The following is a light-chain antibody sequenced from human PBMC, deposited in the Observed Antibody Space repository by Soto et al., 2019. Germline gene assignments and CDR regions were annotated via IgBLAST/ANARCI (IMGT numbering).Light chain of an antibody. CDR1: NIGSKS. Sequence: SYELTQPPSVSVAPGKTARITCGGNNIGSKSVHWYQQKPGQAPVLVIYYDSDRPSGIPERLSGSNSGNTATLTISRVEAGDEADYYCQVWDSSSDHRVVFGGGTKVTVL. J-gene: IGLJ2*01. V-gene: IGLV3-21*04. CDR3: QVWDSSSDHRVV. CDR2: YDS.